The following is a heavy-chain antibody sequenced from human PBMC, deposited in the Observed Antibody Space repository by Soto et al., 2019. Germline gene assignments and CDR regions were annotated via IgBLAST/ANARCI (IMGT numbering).Heavy chain of an antibody. D-gene: IGHD6-19*01. J-gene: IGHJ4*02. V-gene: IGHV1-18*01. CDR1: GFTFTSYG. Sequence: QVQLVQSGAEVKKPGASVKVSCKASGFTFTSYGFIWVRQAPGEGLEWMGWVSAYNGYTTYAQKLQGRVTMTTDTSTNTAYMELRSLRSDDTAVYYCARAGRSIAVALSDSWGQGTLVTVSS. CDR2: VSAYNGYT. CDR3: ARAGRSIAVALSDS.